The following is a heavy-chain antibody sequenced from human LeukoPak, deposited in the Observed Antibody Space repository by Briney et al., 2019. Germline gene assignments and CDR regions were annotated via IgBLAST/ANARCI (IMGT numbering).Heavy chain of an antibody. CDR3: AKIIGYCSSTSCYAPADAFDI. J-gene: IGHJ3*02. V-gene: IGHV3-30*18. Sequence: PGRSLRLSCAASGFTFSSYGMHWVRQAPGKGLEWVAVISYDGSNKYYADSVKGRFTISRDNSKNTLYLQMNSLRAEDTAVYHCAKIIGYCSSTSCYAPADAFDIWGQGTMVTVSS. CDR2: ISYDGSNK. CDR1: GFTFSSYG. D-gene: IGHD2-2*01.